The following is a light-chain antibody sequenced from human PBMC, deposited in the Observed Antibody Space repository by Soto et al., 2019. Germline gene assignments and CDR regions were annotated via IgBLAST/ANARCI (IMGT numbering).Light chain of an antibody. CDR1: QSLVHSDGNTY. Sequence: DVVMTQSPLSLPVTLGQAASISCRSSQSLVHSDGNTYLNWFHQRPGQSPRRLIYKVSTRDSGVPDRFSGRGSGTYVTLKISRVEAEDVGVYYCMQGTHWPRAFGPVTKVDIK. CDR3: MQGTHWPRA. J-gene: IGKJ3*01. CDR2: KVS. V-gene: IGKV2-30*02.